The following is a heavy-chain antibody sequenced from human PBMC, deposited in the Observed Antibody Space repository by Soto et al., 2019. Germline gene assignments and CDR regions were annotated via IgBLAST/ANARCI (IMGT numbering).Heavy chain of an antibody. V-gene: IGHV3-53*01. J-gene: IGHJ6*02. CDR2: IYSSGST. Sequence: PGGSLRLSCAASGFTVSSNYMSWVRQAPGKGLEWVSVIYSSGSTYYADSVKGRFTISRDNSKNTLYLQMNSLRAEDTAVYYCARDLATVTRHGMDVWGQGTTVTVSS. CDR1: GFTVSSNY. CDR3: ARDLATVTRHGMDV. D-gene: IGHD4-17*01.